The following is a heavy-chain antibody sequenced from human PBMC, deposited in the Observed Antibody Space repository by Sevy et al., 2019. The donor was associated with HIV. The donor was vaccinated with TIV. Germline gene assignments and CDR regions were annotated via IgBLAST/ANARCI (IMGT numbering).Heavy chain of an antibody. V-gene: IGHV1-18*01. CDR3: ARGGIVYYDSSGYSDPLFDY. Sequence: ASVKVSCKASGYTFTSYGISWVRQAPGQGLEWMGWISAYNGNTNYAQKLQGRVTMTTDTSTSTAYMELRGLRSDDTAVYYCARGGIVYYDSSGYSDPLFDYWGQGTLGTVSS. D-gene: IGHD3-22*01. CDR2: ISAYNGNT. J-gene: IGHJ4*02. CDR1: GYTFTSYG.